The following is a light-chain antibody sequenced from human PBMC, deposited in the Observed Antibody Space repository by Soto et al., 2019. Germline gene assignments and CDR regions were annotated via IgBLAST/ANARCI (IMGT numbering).Light chain of an antibody. CDR3: KSYAGSNTYV. V-gene: IGLV2-14*01. CDR1: TSDIGAYDY. J-gene: IGLJ1*01. Sequence: QSVLAQPASVSGSPGQSITIPCTGTTSDIGAYDYVSWYQQHPGKVPKLIIFEVTKRPSGFSSRFSGSKSGNTASLTISGLQAADEADYFCKSYAGSNTYVFGSGTKVTVL. CDR2: EVT.